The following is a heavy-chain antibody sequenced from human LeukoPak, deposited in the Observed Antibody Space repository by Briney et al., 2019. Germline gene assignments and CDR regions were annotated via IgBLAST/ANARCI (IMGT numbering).Heavy chain of an antibody. CDR1: GGTFCSYA. CDR2: IIPILGIA. J-gene: IGHJ6*02. V-gene: IGHV1-69*04. Sequence: ASVKVSCKASGGTFCSYAISWVRQAPGQGLEWMGRIIPILGIANYAQKFQGRVTITADKSTSTAYMELSSLRSEDTAVYYCAGDHHRDRSVEWLRGMDVWGQGTTVTVSS. CDR3: AGDHHRDRSVEWLRGMDV. D-gene: IGHD3-3*01.